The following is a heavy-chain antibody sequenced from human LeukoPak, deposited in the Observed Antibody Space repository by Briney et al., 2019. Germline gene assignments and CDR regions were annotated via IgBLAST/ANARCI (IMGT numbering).Heavy chain of an antibody. CDR3: ARGIDY. CDR2: IYTGGGR. V-gene: IGHV3-53*01. Sequence: GGSLRLSCAASGFTVRSNYMSWVRQAPGKELEWVSVIYTGGGRYYADSVRGRFTISRDTSKNMVFLQMNSLRVEDTAVYYCARGIDYWGRGTLVTVSS. CDR1: GFTVRSNY. J-gene: IGHJ4*02.